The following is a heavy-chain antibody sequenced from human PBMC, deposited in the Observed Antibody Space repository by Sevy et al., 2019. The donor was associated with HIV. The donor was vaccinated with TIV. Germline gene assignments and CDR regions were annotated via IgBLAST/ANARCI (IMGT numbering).Heavy chain of an antibody. J-gene: IGHJ4*02. CDR3: ARGDYYGSLYCFDY. CDR1: GFTFSNYF. Sequence: GGSLRLSCAASGFTFSNYFMNWVRQAPGKGLEWVSSISSGSSYIFYADSLKGRFTISRDNAKSSLYLHMNSLRAEDTAVYYCARGDYYGSLYCFDYWGPGTLVTVSS. V-gene: IGHV3-21*01. CDR2: ISSGSSYI. D-gene: IGHD3-10*01.